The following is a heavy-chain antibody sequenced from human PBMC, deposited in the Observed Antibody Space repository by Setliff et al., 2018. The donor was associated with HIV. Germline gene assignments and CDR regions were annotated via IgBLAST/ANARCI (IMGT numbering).Heavy chain of an antibody. CDR2: IFYSGTT. CDR1: GDSINTHY. D-gene: IGHD3-3*01. J-gene: IGHJ6*02. Sequence: SETLSLTCTVSGDSINTHYWSWIRQPPGKGLEWIGSIFYSGTTYYNPSLKSRVTISVDTSKNQFSLKLSSATAADTAVYYCARRLQFLEFLHGVGGLDVWGQGTTVTVSS. V-gene: IGHV4-59*08. CDR3: ARRLQFLEFLHGVGGLDV.